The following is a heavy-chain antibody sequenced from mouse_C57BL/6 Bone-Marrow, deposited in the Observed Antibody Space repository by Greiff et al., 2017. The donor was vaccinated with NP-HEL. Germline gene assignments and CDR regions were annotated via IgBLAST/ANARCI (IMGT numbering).Heavy chain of an antibody. V-gene: IGHV1-26*01. J-gene: IGHJ2*01. Sequence: EVQLQQSGPELVKPGASVKISCKASGYTFTDYYMNWVKQSHGKSLEWIGDINPNNGGTSYNQKFKGKATLTVDKSSSTAYMELRSLTSEDSAVYYCARRNYGIRQGDYWGQGTTLTVSS. CDR1: GYTFTDYY. CDR3: ARRNYGIRQGDY. CDR2: INPNNGGT. D-gene: IGHD1-1*01.